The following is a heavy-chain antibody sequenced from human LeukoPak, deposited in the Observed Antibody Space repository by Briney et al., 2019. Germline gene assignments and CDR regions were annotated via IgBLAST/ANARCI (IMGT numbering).Heavy chain of an antibody. CDR1: GYTFTSYG. J-gene: IGHJ4*02. Sequence: ASVKVSCKASGYTFTSYGISWVRQAPGQGLEWMGWISAYNGNTNYAQKFQGRVTMTTDTSTSTAHMELRSLRSDDTAVYYCARSPTGSGSYYGLDYWGQGTLVTVSS. D-gene: IGHD1-26*01. CDR3: ARSPTGSGSYYGLDY. CDR2: ISAYNGNT. V-gene: IGHV1-18*01.